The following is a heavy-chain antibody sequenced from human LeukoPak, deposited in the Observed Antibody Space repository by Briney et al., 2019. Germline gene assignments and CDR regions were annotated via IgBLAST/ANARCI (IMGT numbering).Heavy chain of an antibody. D-gene: IGHD2-2*02. CDR1: GGSISSYY. Sequence: SETLSLTCTVSGGSISSYYWSWIRQPAGKGLEWIGRIYTSGSTNYNPSLKSRVTMSVDTSKNQFSLKLSSVTAADTAVYYCAAIRSPVYYYGMDVWGQGTTVTVSS. J-gene: IGHJ6*02. CDR2: IYTSGST. V-gene: IGHV4-4*07. CDR3: AAIRSPVYYYGMDV.